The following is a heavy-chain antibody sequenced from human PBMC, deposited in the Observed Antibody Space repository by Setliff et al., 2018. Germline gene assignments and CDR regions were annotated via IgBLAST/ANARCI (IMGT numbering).Heavy chain of an antibody. Sequence: PGESLKISCKGSGYSFTSYWIGWVRQMPGKGLEWMGMIYPEDSNIRYSPSFQGQVTISADRSINIAYLQWSSLKASDTAMYYCARAGWYNWFDPWGQGTLVTVSS. V-gene: IGHV5-51*01. CDR1: GYSFTSYW. CDR2: IYPEDSNI. D-gene: IGHD2-15*01. CDR3: ARAGWYNWFDP. J-gene: IGHJ5*02.